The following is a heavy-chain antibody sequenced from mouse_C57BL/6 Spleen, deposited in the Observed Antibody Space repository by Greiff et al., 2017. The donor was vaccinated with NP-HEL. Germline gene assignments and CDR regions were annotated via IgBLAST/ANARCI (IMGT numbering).Heavy chain of an antibody. CDR2: IDPSDSYT. J-gene: IGHJ3*01. CDR1: GYTFTSYW. Sequence: VQLQQPGAELVMPGASVKLSCKASGYTFTSYWMHWVKQRPGQGLEWIGEIDPSDSYTNYNQKFKGKSTLTVDKSSSTAYMQLSSLTSEDSAVYYCARDDYDYGRFAYWGQGTLVTVSA. V-gene: IGHV1-69*01. CDR3: ARDDYDYGRFAY. D-gene: IGHD2-4*01.